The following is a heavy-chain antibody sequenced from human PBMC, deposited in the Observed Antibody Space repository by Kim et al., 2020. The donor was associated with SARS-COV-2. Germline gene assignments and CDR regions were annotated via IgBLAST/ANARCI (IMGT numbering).Heavy chain of an antibody. J-gene: IGHJ4*02. CDR2: GST. V-gene: IGHV4-59*01. D-gene: IGHD6-6*01. Sequence: GSTNYSPSLKSRVTISVDTSKNQFSLKLSSVTAADTAVYYCARSSQDFDYWGQGTLVTVSS. CDR3: ARSSQDFDY.